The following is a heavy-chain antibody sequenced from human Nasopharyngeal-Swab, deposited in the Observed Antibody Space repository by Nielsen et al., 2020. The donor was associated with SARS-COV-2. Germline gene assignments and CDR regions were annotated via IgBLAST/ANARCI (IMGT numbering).Heavy chain of an antibody. CDR2: IKQDGSEQ. D-gene: IGHD5-12*01. CDR1: GFTFSSYW. Sequence: GESLKISCAASGFTFSSYWMSWVRQAPGKGLEWVANIKQDGSEQYYVDSVKGRFTISRDNAKNSLYLQMNSLRAEDTAVYYCARDMYSGYDSSYYYYGMDVWGQGTTVTVSS. V-gene: IGHV3-7*01. CDR3: ARDMYSGYDSSYYYYGMDV. J-gene: IGHJ6*02.